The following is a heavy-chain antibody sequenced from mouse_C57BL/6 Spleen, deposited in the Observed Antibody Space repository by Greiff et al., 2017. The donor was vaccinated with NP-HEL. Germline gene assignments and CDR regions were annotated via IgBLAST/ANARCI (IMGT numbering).Heavy chain of an antibody. CDR1: GFTFSSYT. CDR3: ARRGIYYDYPYWYFDV. Sequence: DVQLVESGGGLVKPGGSLKLSCAASGFTFSSYTMSWVRQTPEKRLEWVATISGGGGNHYYLDSVKGRFTMPRDNAKNTLYLQMSRLRSEDTALYYCARRGIYYDYPYWYFDVWGTGTTVTVSS. V-gene: IGHV5-9*01. D-gene: IGHD2-4*01. CDR2: ISGGGGNH. J-gene: IGHJ1*03.